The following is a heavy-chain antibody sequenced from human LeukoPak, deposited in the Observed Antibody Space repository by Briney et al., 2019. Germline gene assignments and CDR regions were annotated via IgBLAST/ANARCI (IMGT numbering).Heavy chain of an antibody. CDR3: ALLPQWDPIDY. J-gene: IGHJ4*02. D-gene: IGHD1-26*01. V-gene: IGHV3-30*03. Sequence: GRSLRLSCAASGFTFSSYGMRWVRQAPGKGLEWVAVISYDGSNKYYADSVKGRFTISRDNSKNTLYLQMNSLRAEDTAVYYCALLPQWDPIDYWGQGTLVTVSS. CDR2: ISYDGSNK. CDR1: GFTFSSYG.